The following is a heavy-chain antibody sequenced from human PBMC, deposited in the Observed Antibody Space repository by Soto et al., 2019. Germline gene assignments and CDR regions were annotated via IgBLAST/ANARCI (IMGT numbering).Heavy chain of an antibody. Sequence: QVQLVESGGGVVQPGRSLRLSCAASGFTFSSYGMHWVRQAPGKGLGWVAVISYDGSEKYYADSVKGRFTISRDNSKNTPNLQMNSLRADDTAVYYCAKALGELSPESYDYWGQGTLSSVSS. CDR2: ISYDGSEK. D-gene: IGHD3-16*02. CDR3: AKALGELSPESYDY. V-gene: IGHV3-30*18. CDR1: GFTFSSYG. J-gene: IGHJ4*02.